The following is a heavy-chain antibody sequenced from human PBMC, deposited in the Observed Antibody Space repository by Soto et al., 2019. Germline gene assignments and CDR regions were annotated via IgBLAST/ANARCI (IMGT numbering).Heavy chain of an antibody. Sequence: QAQLAQSGAEVKKPGASVNISCKASGYTFTNYGFIWVRQAPGHGLEWVGWISPYTGKTEYAQKFRGRVTMTRDKPTSTAFMELRSLRSDDTAVYYSARDIYGGNCCDAFDIWGQGTMVTVSS. CDR2: ISPYTGKT. D-gene: IGHD2-15*01. J-gene: IGHJ3*02. CDR1: GYTFTNYG. CDR3: ARDIYGGNCCDAFDI. V-gene: IGHV1-18*01.